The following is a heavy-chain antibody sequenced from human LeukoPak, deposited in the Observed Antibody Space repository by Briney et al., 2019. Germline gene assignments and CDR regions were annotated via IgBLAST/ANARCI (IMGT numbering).Heavy chain of an antibody. D-gene: IGHD3-3*01. CDR2: IRYDGSNK. J-gene: IGHJ4*02. CDR1: GFTFSSYG. V-gene: IGHV3-30*02. CDR3: AKEYYDFWSGYPSNVNFDY. Sequence: GGSLRLSCAASGFTFSSYGMHWVRQAAGKGLEWVAFIRYDGSNKYYADSVKGRFTISRDNSKNTLYLQMNSLRAEDTAVYYCAKEYYDFWSGYPSNVNFDYWGQGTLVTVSS.